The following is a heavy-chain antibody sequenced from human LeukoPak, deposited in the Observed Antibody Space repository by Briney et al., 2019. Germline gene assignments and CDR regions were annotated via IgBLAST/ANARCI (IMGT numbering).Heavy chain of an antibody. CDR2: ISGSGGST. D-gene: IGHD6-6*01. J-gene: IGHJ1*01. Sequence: GGSLRLSCAASGFTFSSYAMSWVRQAPGKGLEWVSAISGSGGSTYYADSVKGRFTISRDNSKNTLYLQMNSLRAEDTAVYYCAKGTPWTSIAARPRQNLYFQHWGQGTLVTVSS. V-gene: IGHV3-23*01. CDR3: AKGTPWTSIAARPRQNLYFQH. CDR1: GFTFSSYA.